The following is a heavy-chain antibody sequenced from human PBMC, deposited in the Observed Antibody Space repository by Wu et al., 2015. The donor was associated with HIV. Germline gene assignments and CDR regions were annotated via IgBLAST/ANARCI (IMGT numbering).Heavy chain of an antibody. CDR1: GTSVSSDYY. CDR2: LYHTGST. CDR3: ASLIAVAGPFDYGMDV. D-gene: IGHD6-19*01. Sequence: QVQLQESGPGLVKPSETLSLTCVVSGTSVSSDYYWGWIRQTPGKGLEWIGTLYHTGSTYYNPSLKSRVTISVDTSKNQFSLKLSSVTAADTAVYYCASLIAVAGPFDYGMDVWGQGTTVTVSS. V-gene: IGHV4-38-2*01. J-gene: IGHJ6*02.